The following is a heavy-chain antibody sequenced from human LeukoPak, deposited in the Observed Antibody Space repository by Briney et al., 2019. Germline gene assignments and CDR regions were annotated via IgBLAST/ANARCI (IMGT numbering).Heavy chain of an antibody. CDR1: GFTFSSYS. CDR3: ARDPLSFTTSWYDY. D-gene: IGHD3-16*02. CDR2: ISSSSSYI. Sequence: GGSLRLSCAASGFTFSSYSMNWVRQAPGKGLEWVSSISSSSSYIYYADSVKGRFTISRDNAKNSLYLQMNSLRAEDTAVYYCARDPLSFTTSWYDYWGQGTLVTVSS. V-gene: IGHV3-21*01. J-gene: IGHJ4*02.